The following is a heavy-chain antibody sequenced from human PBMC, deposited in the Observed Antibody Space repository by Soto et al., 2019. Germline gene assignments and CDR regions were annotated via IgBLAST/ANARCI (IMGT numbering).Heavy chain of an antibody. V-gene: IGHV4-4*02. D-gene: IGHD3-16*01. CDR3: PRKACVRFGH. CDR1: GDSISSRVW. CDR2: VFHTGNT. Sequence: SETLSRTCAASGDSISSRVWWTWVRQPPGKGLEWIGEVFHTGNTNYNPSLKSRVTMSVDKSTNEFSLKVTSVTAADTAIYYCPRKACVRFGHWRQRALVTACS. J-gene: IGHJ4*02.